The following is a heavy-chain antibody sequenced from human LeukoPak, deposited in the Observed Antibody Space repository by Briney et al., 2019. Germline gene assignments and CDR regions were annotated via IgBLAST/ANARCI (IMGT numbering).Heavy chain of an antibody. CDR1: GVSISSYY. V-gene: IGHV4-59*01. CDR3: ARGASGYSYG. D-gene: IGHD5-18*01. CDR2: IYYSGST. Sequence: TSETLSLTCTVSGVSISSYYWSWIRQPPGKGPEWIGYIYYSGSTNYNPSLKSRVTISIDTSKNQFSLNLSSVTAADTAVYYCARGASGYSYGWGQGTLVTVSS. J-gene: IGHJ4*02.